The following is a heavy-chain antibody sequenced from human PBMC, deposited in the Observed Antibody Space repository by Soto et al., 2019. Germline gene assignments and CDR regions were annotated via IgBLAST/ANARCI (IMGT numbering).Heavy chain of an antibody. V-gene: IGHV1-69*13. CDR2: IIPLFGTT. CDR1: GGTFSTYP. Sequence: ASVKVSCKASGGTFSTYPINWVRQAPGQGLEWMGGIIPLFGTTNYAQKFKGRVTITADESTSTAYMELSSLRAEDAAVYYCASGYYGSGSQFDYWGQGTLVTVSS. CDR3: ASGYYGSGSQFDY. D-gene: IGHD3-10*01. J-gene: IGHJ4*02.